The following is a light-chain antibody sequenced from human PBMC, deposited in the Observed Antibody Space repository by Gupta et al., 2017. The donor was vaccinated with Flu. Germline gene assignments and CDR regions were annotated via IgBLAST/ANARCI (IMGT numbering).Light chain of an antibody. Sequence: KVTISCSGSISIIGYHYVSWYQQLPGTAPKLLIYDNNKRPSGIPDRFSGSKSGTTATLGIAGLQTGDEADYHCGSWDSSLSGGVFGGGTKLTVL. CDR1: ISIIGYHY. V-gene: IGLV1-51*01. CDR3: GSWDSSLSGGV. CDR2: DNN. J-gene: IGLJ2*01.